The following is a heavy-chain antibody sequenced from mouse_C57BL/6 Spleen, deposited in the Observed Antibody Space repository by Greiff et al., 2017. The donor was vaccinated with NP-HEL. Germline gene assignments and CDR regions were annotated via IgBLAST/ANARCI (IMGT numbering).Heavy chain of an antibody. J-gene: IGHJ4*01. CDR2: IYPSNSET. V-gene: IGHV1-61*01. Sequence: QVQLQQPGAELVRPGSSVKLSCKASGYTFTSYWMDWVKQRPGQGLEWIGNIYPSNSETHYNQKFKDKATLTVDKSSSTAYMQLSSLTSEDSAVYYCARSGYAMDYWGQGTSVTVSS. CDR1: GYTFTSYW. D-gene: IGHD3-1*01. CDR3: ARSGYAMDY.